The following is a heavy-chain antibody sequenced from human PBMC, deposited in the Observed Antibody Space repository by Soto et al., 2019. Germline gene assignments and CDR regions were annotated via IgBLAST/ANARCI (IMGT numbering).Heavy chain of an antibody. D-gene: IGHD2-2*01. CDR2: INPGNGDT. Sequence: ASVKVSCKTSGYSFTKYGLHWVRQAPGQRLEWMGWINPGNGDTKYSQKFQGRVTITRDTSATTAYMELSSLRSEDSAVFYCARTDCSSTSCYNYYYYGMDVWDQGTTVTVSS. CDR1: GYSFTKYG. CDR3: ARTDCSSTSCYNYYYYGMDV. V-gene: IGHV1-3*01. J-gene: IGHJ6*02.